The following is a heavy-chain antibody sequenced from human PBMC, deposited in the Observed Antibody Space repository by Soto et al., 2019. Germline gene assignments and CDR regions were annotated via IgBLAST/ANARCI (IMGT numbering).Heavy chain of an antibody. Sequence: QVQLVQSGAEVKKPGASVKVSCKASGYTFTSYDINWVRQATGQGLEWMGWMNPNSGNTGYAQKFQGRVTMTRNTSISTAYMELSSLRSEGPAVYYCAISAQEGNWFDPWGQGTLVTVSS. CDR2: MNPNSGNT. J-gene: IGHJ5*02. D-gene: IGHD3-16*02. CDR1: GYTFTSYD. V-gene: IGHV1-8*01. CDR3: AISAQEGNWFDP.